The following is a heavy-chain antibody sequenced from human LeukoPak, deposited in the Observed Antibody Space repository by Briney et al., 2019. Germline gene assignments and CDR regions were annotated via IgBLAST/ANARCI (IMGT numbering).Heavy chain of an antibody. Sequence: ASVKVSCKASGYTFTGYYMHWVRQAPGQGLEWMGWINPNSGGTNYAQKFQGRVTMTRDTSISTAYMELSRLRSDDTAVYYCARERFFGVAQNWFDPWGQGTLVTVSS. J-gene: IGHJ5*02. CDR3: ARERFFGVAQNWFDP. D-gene: IGHD3-3*01. V-gene: IGHV1-2*02. CDR2: INPNSGGT. CDR1: GYTFTGYY.